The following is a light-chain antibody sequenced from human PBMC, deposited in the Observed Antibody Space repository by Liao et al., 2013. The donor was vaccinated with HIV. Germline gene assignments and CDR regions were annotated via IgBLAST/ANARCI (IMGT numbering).Light chain of an antibody. V-gene: IGLV3-21*01. CDR1: HIGSKR. Sequence: SYELTQPPSVSVAPGKTARITCGGIHIGSKRVHWYQQRPGQAPVLVIHHDSDRPAGIPERFSGSNSENTATLTISGTQAMDEADYYCQAGDSGTAYVFGAGTKVTVL. CDR2: HDS. CDR3: QAGDSGTAYV. J-gene: IGLJ1*01.